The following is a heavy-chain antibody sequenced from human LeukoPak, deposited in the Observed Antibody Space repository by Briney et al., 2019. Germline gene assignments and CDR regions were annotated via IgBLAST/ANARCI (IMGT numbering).Heavy chain of an antibody. CDR3: AKGLGTSSWYYFDY. D-gene: IGHD6-13*01. CDR2: ISGSSGGNT. Sequence: GGSLRLSCAASGFSFSSYNMSWVRQAPGMGLEWVSAISGSSGGNTYYADSVKGRFTISRYNSKNTLYLQANSLRAEDTAVYYCAKGLGTSSWYYFDYWGQGTLVTVSS. J-gene: IGHJ4*02. CDR1: GFSFSSYN. V-gene: IGHV3-23*01.